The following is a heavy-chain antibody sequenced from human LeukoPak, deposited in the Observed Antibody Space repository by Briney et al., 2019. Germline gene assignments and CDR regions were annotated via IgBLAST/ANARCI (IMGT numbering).Heavy chain of an antibody. CDR3: ARDLFADVFDI. J-gene: IGHJ3*02. CDR1: GGSFSGYY. Sequence: PSETLSLTCAVYGGSFSGYYWSWIRQPPGKGLEWIGEINHSGSTNYNPSLKSRVTISVDTSKNQFSLKLSSVTAADTAVYYCARDLFADVFDIRGQGTMVTVSS. CDR2: INHSGST. V-gene: IGHV4-34*01.